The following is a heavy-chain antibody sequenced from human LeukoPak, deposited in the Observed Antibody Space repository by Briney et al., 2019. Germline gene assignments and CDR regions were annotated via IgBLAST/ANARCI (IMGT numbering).Heavy chain of an antibody. Sequence: PGGSLRLSCEASGFTFSNAWMSWVRQAQRKGLEWLGRIKSKIGGGTTDYAVPVKGRFTISRDDSKNTLYLQMNSLKTEDTAVYYCTTLDDWGQGTLVTVSS. CDR2: IKSKIGGGTT. J-gene: IGHJ4*02. CDR3: TTLDD. V-gene: IGHV3-15*01. CDR1: GFTFSNAW.